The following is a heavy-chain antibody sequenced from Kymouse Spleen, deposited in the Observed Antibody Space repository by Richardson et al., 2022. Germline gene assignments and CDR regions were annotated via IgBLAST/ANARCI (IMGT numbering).Heavy chain of an antibody. V-gene: IGHV3-33*01. J-gene: IGHJ3*02. CDR1: GFTFSSYG. Sequence: QVQLVESGGGVVQPGRSLRLSCAASGFTFSSYGMHWVRQAPGKGLEWVAVIWYDGSNKYYADSVKGRFTISRDNSKNTLYLQMNSLRAEDTAVYYCAREVRSGSYLDAFDIWGQGTMVTVSS. CDR3: AREVRSGSYLDAFDI. D-gene: IGHD1-26*01. CDR2: IWYDGSNK.